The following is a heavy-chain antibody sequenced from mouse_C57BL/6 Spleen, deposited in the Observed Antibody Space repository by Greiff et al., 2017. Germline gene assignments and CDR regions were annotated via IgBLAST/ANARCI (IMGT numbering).Heavy chain of an antibody. CDR3: ARSDYGISSWFAY. V-gene: IGHV1-69*01. D-gene: IGHD1-1*01. CDR2: IDPSDSYT. Sequence: QVQLQQPGAELVLPGASVKMSCKASGYTFTSYWMHWVKQRPGKGLEWTGEIDPSDSYTNYNQKFKGKSTLTVDKSSSTAYMQLSSLTSEVSAVYYCARSDYGISSWFAYWGQGTLVTVSA. CDR1: GYTFTSYW. J-gene: IGHJ3*01.